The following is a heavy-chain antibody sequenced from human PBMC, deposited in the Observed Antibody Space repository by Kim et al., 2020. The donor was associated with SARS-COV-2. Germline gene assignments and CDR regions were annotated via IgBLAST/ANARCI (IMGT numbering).Heavy chain of an antibody. CDR2: ISGSGCTT. D-gene: IGHD6-13*01. V-gene: IGHV3-23*01. J-gene: IGHJ4*02. Sequence: GGSLRLSCAASGFTFSSYSMSWVRQAPGKGLEWVSAISGSGCTTYSASSMNRLFTICSNNSNNTFFLLMNILTAEATALYYWTNSSCWRYFYYWYQGTL. CDR3: TNSSCWRYFYY. CDR1: GFTFSSYS.